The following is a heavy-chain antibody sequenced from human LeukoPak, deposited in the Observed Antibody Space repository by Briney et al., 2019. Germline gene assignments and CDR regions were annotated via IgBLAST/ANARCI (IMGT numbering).Heavy chain of an antibody. CDR1: GYTFTSYY. Sequence: ASVKVSCKASGYTFTSYYMHWVRQAPGQGLEWMGIINPSGGSTSYAQKFQGRVTMTRDTSTSTVYMELSSLRSEDTAVYYCARDVARIWFVRLDYYYGMDVWGQGTTVTVSS. CDR3: ARDVARIWFVRLDYYYGMDV. V-gene: IGHV1-46*01. J-gene: IGHJ6*02. CDR2: INPSGGST. D-gene: IGHD3-10*01.